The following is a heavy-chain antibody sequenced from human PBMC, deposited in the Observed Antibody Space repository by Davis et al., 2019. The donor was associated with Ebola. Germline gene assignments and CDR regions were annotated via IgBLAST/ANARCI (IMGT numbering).Heavy chain of an antibody. CDR3: ARVGKVRGVIISHYFDY. J-gene: IGHJ4*02. Sequence: PGGSLRLSCAASGFTFSSYEMNWVRQAPGKGLEWVSYISSSGSTIYYADSVKGRFTISRDNAKNSLYLQMNSLRAEDTAVYYCARVGKVRGVIISHYFDYWGQGTLVTVSS. D-gene: IGHD3-10*01. CDR1: GFTFSSYE. CDR2: ISSSGSTI. V-gene: IGHV3-48*03.